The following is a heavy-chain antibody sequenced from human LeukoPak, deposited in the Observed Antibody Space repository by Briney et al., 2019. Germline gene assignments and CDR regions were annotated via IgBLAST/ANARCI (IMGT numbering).Heavy chain of an antibody. CDR1: GFTFSSYA. CDR2: INSDGGTT. J-gene: IGHJ3*02. D-gene: IGHD2-2*03. V-gene: IGHV3-64D*06. Sequence: GGSLRLSCSASGFTFSSYAMHWVRQAPGKGLKYISAINSDGGTTYCADSEKGRFTISRDNSKNTLYLQMSSLRADDTAVYYCVKVDNYGGGAFDIWGRGTMVTVSS. CDR3: VKVDNYGGGAFDI.